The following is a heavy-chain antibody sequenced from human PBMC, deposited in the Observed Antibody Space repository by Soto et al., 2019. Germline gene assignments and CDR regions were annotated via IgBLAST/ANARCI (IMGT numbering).Heavy chain of an antibody. CDR2: ISSSSSYI. J-gene: IGHJ4*02. D-gene: IGHD3-22*01. Sequence: LRLSFAASGFTFSSYSMNWVRQAPGKGLEWVSSISSSSSYIYYADSVKGRFTISRDNAKNSLYLQMNSLRAEDTAVYYCARADDSSGYYLGYYFDYWGQGTLVTVSS. V-gene: IGHV3-21*01. CDR1: GFTFSSYS. CDR3: ARADDSSGYYLGYYFDY.